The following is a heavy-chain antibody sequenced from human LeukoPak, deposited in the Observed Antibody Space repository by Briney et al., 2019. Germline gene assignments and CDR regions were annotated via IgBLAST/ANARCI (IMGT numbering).Heavy chain of an antibody. J-gene: IGHJ5*02. CDR1: GFTFSSYG. D-gene: IGHD3-10*01. V-gene: IGHV3-33*01. CDR2: IWYDGSNK. CDR3: ARDRGESWFDP. Sequence: PGRSLRLSCAASGFTFSSYGMHWVRQAPGKGLEWVAFIWYDGSNKYYTDSLKGRFTISRDNSKNTPYLQMNSLRAEDTAIYYCARDRGESWFDPWGQGTLVTVSS.